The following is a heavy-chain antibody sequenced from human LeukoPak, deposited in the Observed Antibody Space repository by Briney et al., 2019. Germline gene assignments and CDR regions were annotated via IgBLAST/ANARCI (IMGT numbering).Heavy chain of an antibody. CDR1: GFTFGDYA. V-gene: IGHV3-49*04. J-gene: IGHJ4*02. Sequence: GGSLRLSCTASGFTFGDYAMSWVRQAPGKGLEWVGFIRSKAYGGTTEYAASVKGRFTISRDDSKSIAYLQMNSLKTEDTAVYYCTRGSHISGSYYVAHYWGQGTLVTVSS. CDR3: TRGSHISGSYYVAHY. CDR2: IRSKAYGGTT. D-gene: IGHD1-26*01.